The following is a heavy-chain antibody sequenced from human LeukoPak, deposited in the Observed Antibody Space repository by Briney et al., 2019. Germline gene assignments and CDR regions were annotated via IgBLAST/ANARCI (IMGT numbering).Heavy chain of an antibody. CDR3: ARRRYYDGSGYLE. Sequence: SETLSLTRSVSGDSVSRSDSYWDRIRQPPGKGLEWIGTIYYSGRTYYSPSLKSRVTMSVDPSNNQFSLNLGSVTAADTALYYCARRRYYDGSGYLEWGQGTLLSVSS. J-gene: IGHJ1*01. V-gene: IGHV4-39*01. CDR1: GDSVSRSDSY. D-gene: IGHD3-22*01. CDR2: IYYSGRT.